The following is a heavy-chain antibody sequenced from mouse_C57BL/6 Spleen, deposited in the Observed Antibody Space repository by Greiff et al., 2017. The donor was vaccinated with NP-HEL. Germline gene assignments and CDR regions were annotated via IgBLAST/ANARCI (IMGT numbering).Heavy chain of an antibody. J-gene: IGHJ2*01. CDR1: GYTFTSYD. D-gene: IGHD2-4*01. CDR3: ARADYDDGRGYYFDY. V-gene: IGHV1-85*01. Sequence: VQLVESGPELVKPGASVKLSCKASGYTFTSYDINWVKQRPGQGLEWIGWIYPRDGSTKYNEKFKGKATLTVDTSSSTAYMELHSLTSEDSAVYFCARADYDDGRGYYFDYWGQGTTLTVSS. CDR2: IYPRDGST.